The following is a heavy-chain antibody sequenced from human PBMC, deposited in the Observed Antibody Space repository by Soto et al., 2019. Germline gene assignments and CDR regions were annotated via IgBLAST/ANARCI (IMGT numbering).Heavy chain of an antibody. D-gene: IGHD6-19*01. CDR3: ARDQEKSSGWSYYYYGMDV. CDR2: IIPIFGTA. Sequence: SVKVSCKAAGETFSSYAIGWVRQAPGQGLEWMGGIIPIFGTANYAQKFQGRVTITADESTSTAYMELSSLRSADTAVYYCARDQEKSSGWSYYYYGMDVWGQGTTVTVSS. J-gene: IGHJ6*02. CDR1: GETFSSYA. V-gene: IGHV1-69*13.